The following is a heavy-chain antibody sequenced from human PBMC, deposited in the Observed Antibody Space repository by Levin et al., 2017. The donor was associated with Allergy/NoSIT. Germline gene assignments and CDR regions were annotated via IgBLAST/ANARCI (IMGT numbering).Heavy chain of an antibody. J-gene: IGHJ6*02. CDR3: ATDDGPHYGLDV. Sequence: PGGSLRLSCAASGFTVSSPFSNAWMSWVRQAPGKGLEWVGHIKSKFDGGTTDYAAPVKGSFTISRDDSKTMVYLQMISLKSEDTGVYYCATDDGPHYGLDVWGHGTTVTVSS. V-gene: IGHV3-15*01. CDR1: GFTVSSPFSNAW. CDR2: IKSKFDGGTT.